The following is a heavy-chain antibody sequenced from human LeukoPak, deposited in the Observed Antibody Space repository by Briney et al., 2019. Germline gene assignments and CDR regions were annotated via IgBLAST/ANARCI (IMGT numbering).Heavy chain of an antibody. CDR3: VREFLLTGDPNYFDY. CDR2: ISSSSSTI. Sequence: PGGSLRLSCEVSGFTFSRYAMIWVRQAPGKGLEWVSYISSSSSTIYYADSVKGRFTISRDNAKNSLYLQMNSLRAEDTAVYYCVREFLLTGDPNYFDYWGQGTLVTVSS. D-gene: IGHD7-27*01. CDR1: GFTFSRYA. J-gene: IGHJ4*02. V-gene: IGHV3-48*01.